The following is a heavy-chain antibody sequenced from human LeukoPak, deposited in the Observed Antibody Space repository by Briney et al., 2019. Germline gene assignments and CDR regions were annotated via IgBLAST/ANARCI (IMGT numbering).Heavy chain of an antibody. D-gene: IGHD2-2*01. Sequence: GASVKVSCKAPGGTFSSYAISWVRQAPGQGLEWMGGIIPIFGTANYAQKFQGRVTITADESTSTAYMELSSLRSEDTAVYYCAREDCSSTSCYGGFDPWGQGTLVTVSS. V-gene: IGHV1-69*01. CDR1: GGTFSSYA. CDR2: IIPIFGTA. CDR3: AREDCSSTSCYGGFDP. J-gene: IGHJ5*02.